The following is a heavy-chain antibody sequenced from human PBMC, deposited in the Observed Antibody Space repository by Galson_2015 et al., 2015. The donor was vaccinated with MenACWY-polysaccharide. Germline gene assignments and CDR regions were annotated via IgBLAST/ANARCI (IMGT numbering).Heavy chain of an antibody. V-gene: IGHV1-18*01. J-gene: IGHJ4*02. CDR2: ISTYNDNT. Sequence: SVKVSCKASGYTFNNYGISWVRQAPGQGLEWMGWISTYNDNTNYAQKVQGRVTMTTDTSTSTAYMELGSLRSDDTAVYYCARGIQSSPHYFDYWGQGTLVTVSS. CDR3: ARGIQSSPHYFDY. D-gene: IGHD4-11*01. CDR1: GYTFNNYG.